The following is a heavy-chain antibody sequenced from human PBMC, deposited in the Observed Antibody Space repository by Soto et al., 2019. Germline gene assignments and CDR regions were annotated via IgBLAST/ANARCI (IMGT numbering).Heavy chain of an antibody. D-gene: IGHD6-13*01. CDR3: ALFPGQQHTRVDY. V-gene: IGHV3-23*01. CDR1: GFTFSSYA. J-gene: IGHJ4*02. CDR2: ISGSGGST. Sequence: GGSLRLSCAASGFTFSSYAMSWVRQAPGKGLEWVSAISGSGGSTYYADSVKGRFTISRDNSKNTLYLQMNSLRAEDTAVYYCALFPGQQHTRVDYRGQRTLVTVSA.